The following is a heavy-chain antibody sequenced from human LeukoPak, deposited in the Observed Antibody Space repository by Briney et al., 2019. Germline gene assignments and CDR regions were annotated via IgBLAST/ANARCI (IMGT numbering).Heavy chain of an antibody. Sequence: SETLSLTCAVSGYSISSGYYWGWIRQPPGKGLEWVGIIYHSGSTYYNPSLESRVTISVDTSKNQFSLKLSSVTAADTAVYYCAREDTAMVTHNYYYYMDVWGKGTTVTVSS. D-gene: IGHD5-18*01. J-gene: IGHJ6*03. CDR2: IYHSGST. CDR1: GYSISSGYY. V-gene: IGHV4-38-2*02. CDR3: AREDTAMVTHNYYYYMDV.